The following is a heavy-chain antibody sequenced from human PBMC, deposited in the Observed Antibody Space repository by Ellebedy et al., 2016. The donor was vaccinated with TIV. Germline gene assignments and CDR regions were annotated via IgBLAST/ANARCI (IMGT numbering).Heavy chain of an antibody. CDR1: GFTFSSYD. CDR2: ISSSGGYI. J-gene: IGHJ4*02. CDR3: ARRRDGYRNSVFDY. D-gene: IGHD5-24*01. V-gene: IGHV3-21*01. Sequence: GESLKISCTASGFTFSSYDMNWVRQAPGKGLEWVSSISSSGGYIYYADSVKGRFTISRDNAKNSMFMQMNSLRAEDTAVYYCARRRDGYRNSVFDYWGQGTLVTVSS.